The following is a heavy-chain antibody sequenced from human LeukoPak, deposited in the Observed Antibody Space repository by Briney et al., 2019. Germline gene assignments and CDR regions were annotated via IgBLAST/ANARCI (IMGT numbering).Heavy chain of an antibody. CDR1: GGSFSGYY. D-gene: IGHD3-3*01. Sequence: SETLSLTCAVYGGSFSGYYWSWIRQPPGKGLEWIGEINHSGRTNYNPSLKSRVTISVDTSKNQFSLKLSSVTAADTAVYYYGRCHYDFWVDYWGQGTLVTVSS. CDR2: INHSGRT. CDR3: GRCHYDFWVDY. V-gene: IGHV4-34*01. J-gene: IGHJ4*02.